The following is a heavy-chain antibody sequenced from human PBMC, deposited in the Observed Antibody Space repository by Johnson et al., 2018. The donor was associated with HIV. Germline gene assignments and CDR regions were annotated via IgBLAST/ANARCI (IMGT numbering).Heavy chain of an antibody. V-gene: IGHV3-30*03. CDR1: GFTFSSYG. CDR3: ARDPDPFREYHGDAFDI. CDR2: ISYDGSNK. Sequence: QVQLVESGGGLVQPGGSLRLSCAASGFTFSSYGMHWVRQAPGKGLEWVAVISYDGSNKYYADSVKGRFTISRDSSKDTLYVQMNSLRGEDTAVYYCARDPDPFREYHGDAFDIWGQGTMVTVSS. D-gene: IGHD3-10*01. J-gene: IGHJ3*02.